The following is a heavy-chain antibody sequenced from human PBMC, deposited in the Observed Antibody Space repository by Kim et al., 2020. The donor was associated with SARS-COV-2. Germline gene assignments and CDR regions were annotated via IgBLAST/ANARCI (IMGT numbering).Heavy chain of an antibody. CDR2: T. D-gene: IGHD3-10*01. V-gene: IGHV3-15*01. J-gene: IGHJ4*02. Sequence: TDYAAPGKGRFTISRDDSKNPLYLQMKSLKTEDTAVYYCTTAEGSGSFDYWGQGTLVTVSS. CDR3: TTAEGSGSFDY.